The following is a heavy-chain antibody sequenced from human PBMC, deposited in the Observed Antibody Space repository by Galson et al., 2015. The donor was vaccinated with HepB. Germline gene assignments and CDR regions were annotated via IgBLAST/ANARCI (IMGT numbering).Heavy chain of an antibody. V-gene: IGHV3-48*01. D-gene: IGHD1-1*01. CDR1: GFTFSIYS. Sequence: SLRLSCAASGFTFSIYSMNWVRQAPGKGLEWLSYISSSSSTIYYADSGKGRFTISRDNDKNSLYLQMNTLRADDTAVYYCARPSTTGTSWGAFGIWGQGTMVTVSS. CDR2: ISSSSSTI. J-gene: IGHJ3*02. CDR3: ARPSTTGTSWGAFGI.